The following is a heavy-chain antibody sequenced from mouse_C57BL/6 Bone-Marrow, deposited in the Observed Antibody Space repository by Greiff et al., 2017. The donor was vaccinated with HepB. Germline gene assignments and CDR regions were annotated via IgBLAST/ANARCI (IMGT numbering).Heavy chain of an antibody. V-gene: IGHV2-9*01. CDR2: LWGGGSK. J-gene: IGHJ3*01. CDR3: ANIAGDWFAY. CDR1: WYSLTSYG. Sequence: VKLVESGPGLVAPSQSLSITCTVSWYSLTSYGVDWVRQPPGKGLEWLGVLWGGGSKNDNSALMSRLSINKDNSKSQVFLKMNSLQTDATAMYYCANIAGDWFAYWGQGKRVTVSA. D-gene: IGHD4-1*01.